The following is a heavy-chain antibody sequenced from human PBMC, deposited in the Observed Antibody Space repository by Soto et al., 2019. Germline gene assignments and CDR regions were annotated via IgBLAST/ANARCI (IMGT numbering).Heavy chain of an antibody. J-gene: IGHJ6*02. CDR3: ARDQGDYYDSSGYSLGYYGMDV. Sequence: SLRLSCAASGFTFSSYGMHWVRQAPGKGLEWVAVIWYDGSNKYYADSVKGRFTISRDNSKNTLYLQMNSLRAEDTAVYYCARDQGDYYDSSGYSLGYYGMDVWGQGTTVTVSS. CDR2: IWYDGSNK. CDR1: GFTFSSYG. V-gene: IGHV3-33*01. D-gene: IGHD3-22*01.